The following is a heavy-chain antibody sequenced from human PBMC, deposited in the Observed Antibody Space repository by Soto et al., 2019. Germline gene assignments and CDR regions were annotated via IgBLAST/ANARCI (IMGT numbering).Heavy chain of an antibody. CDR3: ARDWKGAEGFDP. D-gene: IGHD1-1*01. V-gene: IGHV1-18*01. CDR2: IGADNGDT. CDR1: GYTFSTYG. Sequence: QVQLVQSGAEVKKPGASVKVSCKASGYTFSTYGFSWVRQAPGQGLEWMGWIGADNGDTNYAQNFQGRVTMTTDTSTTPSYMELRSLTSADTAVYFCARDWKGAEGFDPWGQGTLVTVSS. J-gene: IGHJ5*02.